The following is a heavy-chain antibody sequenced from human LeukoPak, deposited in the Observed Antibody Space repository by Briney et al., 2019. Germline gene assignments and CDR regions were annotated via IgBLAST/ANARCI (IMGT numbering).Heavy chain of an antibody. J-gene: IGHJ4*02. CDR2: IYDSGTI. V-gene: IGHV4-31*03. D-gene: IGHD4-11*01. CDR1: LASISSGGYY. CDR3: ASSYSNGWYDY. Sequence: PSETLSLTCTVSLASISSGGYYWSWIRQLPGKGLEWIGYIYDSGTIYSNPSLESRLTLSVDTSKNQLSLRLTSVTAADTAVYYCASSYSNGWYDYWGQGTLVTVSS.